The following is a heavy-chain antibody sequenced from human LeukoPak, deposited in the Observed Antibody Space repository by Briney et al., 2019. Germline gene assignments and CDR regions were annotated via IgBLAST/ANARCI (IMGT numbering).Heavy chain of an antibody. CDR3: ASGRWNDGAFDI. CDR2: IIPIFGTA. Sequence: GASVKVSCKASGGTFSSYAISWVRQAPGQGLEWMGGIIPIFGTANYAQKFQGRVTITADESTSTAYMELRSLRSEDTAVCYCASGRWNDGAFDIWGQGTMATVSS. CDR1: GGTFSSYA. V-gene: IGHV1-69*13. D-gene: IGHD1-1*01. J-gene: IGHJ3*02.